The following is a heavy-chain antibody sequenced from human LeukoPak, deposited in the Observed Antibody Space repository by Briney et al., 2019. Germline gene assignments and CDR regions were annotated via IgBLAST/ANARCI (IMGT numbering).Heavy chain of an antibody. D-gene: IGHD3-10*01. Sequence: GGSLRLSCAASGFTFNTYCMTWVRQAPGKGLEWVANINRDGRVKDYMDSVKGRFTISRDNTRNSLSLQMNSLRGEDTAVYYCARVRGVRYYHYTMDVWGQGTTVTVSS. CDR1: GFTFNTYC. CDR2: INRDGRVK. V-gene: IGHV3-7*01. CDR3: ARVRGVRYYHYTMDV. J-gene: IGHJ6*02.